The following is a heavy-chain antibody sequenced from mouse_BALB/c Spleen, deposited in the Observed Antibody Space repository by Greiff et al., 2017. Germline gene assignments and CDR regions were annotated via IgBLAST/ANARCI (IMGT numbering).Heavy chain of an antibody. CDR3: ARSGDYFDY. J-gene: IGHJ2*01. V-gene: IGHV1S81*02. CDR1: GYTFTSYW. D-gene: IGHD2-4*01. CDR2: INPSNGRT. Sequence: QVQLQQSGAELVKPGASVKLSCKASGYTFTSYWMHWVKQRPGQGLEWIGEINPSNGRTNYNEKFKSKATLTVDKSSSTAYMQLSSLTSEDSAVYYCARSGDYFDYWGQGTTLTVSS.